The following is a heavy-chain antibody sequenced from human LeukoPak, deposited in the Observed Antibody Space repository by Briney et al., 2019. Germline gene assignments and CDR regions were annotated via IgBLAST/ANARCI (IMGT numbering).Heavy chain of an antibody. J-gene: IGHJ4*02. CDR2: ISAISSSST. Sequence: PGGSLRLSCAASGFTFSSYSMDWVRQAPGKGLEWVSYISAISSSSTYYADSVKGRFTISRDNAKNSLYLQMNSLRAKDTAVYYCAKRESYCSGGSCYSPTYYFDYWGQGTLVTVSS. CDR1: GFTFSSYS. CDR3: AKRESYCSGGSCYSPTYYFDY. D-gene: IGHD2-15*01. V-gene: IGHV3-48*04.